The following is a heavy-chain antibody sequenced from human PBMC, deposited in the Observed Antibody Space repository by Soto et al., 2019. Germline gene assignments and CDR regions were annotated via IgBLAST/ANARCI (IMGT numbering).Heavy chain of an antibody. CDR1: GYIFTTYS. D-gene: IGHD2-2*01. CDR3: AYEDFGEYASCMDP. V-gene: IGHV1-18*04. Sequence: GASVEVSCKACGYIFTTYSITWVRQAPGQGLEWMGWVSASNGKPNYAPKFEDRVTMTTDTSTTTAYMELRNLRSDDPAGYYCAYEDFGEYASCMDPWGQGTLVTVSS. J-gene: IGHJ5*02. CDR2: VSASNGKP.